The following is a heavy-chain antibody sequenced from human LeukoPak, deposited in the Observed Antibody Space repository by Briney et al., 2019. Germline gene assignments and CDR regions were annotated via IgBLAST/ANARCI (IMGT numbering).Heavy chain of an antibody. Sequence: GGSLRLSCAASGFTFSSYAMHWVRQAPGKGLEWVAVISYDGSNKYYADSVKGRFTISRDNAKNSLFLQMNSLRDEDTAVYYCARDRTTVTTGGIPGWFDPWGQGTLVTVSS. CDR1: GFTFSSYA. CDR3: ARDRTTVTTGGIPGWFDP. CDR2: ISYDGSNK. J-gene: IGHJ5*02. D-gene: IGHD4-17*01. V-gene: IGHV3-30-3*01.